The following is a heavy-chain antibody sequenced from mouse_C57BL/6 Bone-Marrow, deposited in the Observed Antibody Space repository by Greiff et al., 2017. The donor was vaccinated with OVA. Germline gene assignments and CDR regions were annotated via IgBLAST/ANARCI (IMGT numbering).Heavy chain of an antibody. D-gene: IGHD2-1*01. CDR3: AREGAYGNYVEDY. V-gene: IGHV1-20*01. CDR2: INPYNGDT. Sequence: EVQLQQSGPELVKPGDSVKISCKASGYSFTGYFMNWVMQSHGKSLEWIGRINPYNGDTFYNQKFKGKATLTVDKSSSTAHMELRSLTSEDSAVYYCAREGAYGNYVEDYWGQGTTLTVSS. J-gene: IGHJ2*01. CDR1: GYSFTGYF.